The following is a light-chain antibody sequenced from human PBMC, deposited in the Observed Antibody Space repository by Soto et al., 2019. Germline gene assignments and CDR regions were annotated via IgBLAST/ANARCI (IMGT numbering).Light chain of an antibody. J-gene: IGLJ2*01. CDR2: SNN. CDR1: NSNFGSNT. CDR3: AAWDDSLNVLV. Sequence: QSVLTQPPSASGTPGQRVTISCSGSNSNFGSNTVNWYQQLPGTAPNLLIYSNNQRPSGVPYRFSGSKSGTSASLAISGLQSEDEDDYYYAAWDDSLNVLVFGGGTKLTVL. V-gene: IGLV1-44*01.